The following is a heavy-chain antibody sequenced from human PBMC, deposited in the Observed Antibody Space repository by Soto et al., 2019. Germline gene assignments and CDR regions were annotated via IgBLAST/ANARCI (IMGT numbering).Heavy chain of an antibody. CDR2: ISSSSSYT. V-gene: IGHV3-11*06. D-gene: IGHD5-18*01. Sequence: QVQLVESGGGLVKPGGSLRLSCAASGFTFSGYYMSWVRQAPGKGLEWVSYISSSSSYTNYADSVKGRFTISRDNAKNSLYLQMNSLRAEDTAVYYCARASGYSYGFYYYYGMDVWGQGTTVTVSS. CDR3: ARASGYSYGFYYYYGMDV. J-gene: IGHJ6*02. CDR1: GFTFSGYY.